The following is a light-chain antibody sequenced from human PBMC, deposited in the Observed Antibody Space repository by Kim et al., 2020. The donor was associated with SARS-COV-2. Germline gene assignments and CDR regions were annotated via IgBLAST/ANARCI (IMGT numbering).Light chain of an antibody. J-gene: IGKJ2*02. CDR1: QSVSSSH. Sequence: EIVLTQSPGTLSLSPGERATLSCRASQSVSSSHLAWYQQKPGQAPRILIFGASTRATGIPDRFSGSGSGTDFTLTISRLEPEDFAVYYCQQYGSSPQCTFGQGTKLEIK. V-gene: IGKV3-20*01. CDR2: GAS. CDR3: QQYGSSPQCT.